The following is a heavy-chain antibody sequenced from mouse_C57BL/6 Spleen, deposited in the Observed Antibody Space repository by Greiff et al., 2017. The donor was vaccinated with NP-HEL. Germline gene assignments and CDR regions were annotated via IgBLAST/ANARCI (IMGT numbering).Heavy chain of an antibody. D-gene: IGHD2-2*01. CDR1: GFSLTSYG. CDR3: ARPVTRNWYFDV. J-gene: IGHJ1*03. V-gene: IGHV2-2*01. Sequence: QVQLKESGPGLVQPSQSLSITCTVSGFSLTSYGVHWVRQSPGKGLEWLGVIWSGGSTDYNAAFISRLSISKDNSKSQVFFKMNSLQADDTAIYYCARPVTRNWYFDVWGTGTTVTVSS. CDR2: IWSGGST.